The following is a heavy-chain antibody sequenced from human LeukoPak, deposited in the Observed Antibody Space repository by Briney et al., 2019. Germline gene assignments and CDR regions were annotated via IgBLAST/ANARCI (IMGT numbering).Heavy chain of an antibody. Sequence: PGGSLRLSCAASGFTFSSYSMNWVRQAPGKGLEWVSSISSSSSYIYYADSVKGRFTISRDNAKNSLYLQMNSLRAEDTAVYYCARDRYYDFWSGLENPPPYFDYWGQGTLVTVSS. D-gene: IGHD3-3*01. CDR1: GFTFSSYS. CDR2: ISSSSSYI. J-gene: IGHJ4*02. V-gene: IGHV3-21*01. CDR3: ARDRYYDFWSGLENPPPYFDY.